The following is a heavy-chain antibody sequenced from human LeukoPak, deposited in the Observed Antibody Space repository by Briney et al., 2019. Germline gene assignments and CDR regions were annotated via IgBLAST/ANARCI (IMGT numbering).Heavy chain of an antibody. J-gene: IGHJ3*01. Sequence: GASVKVSCKASGGTFSSYAISWVRQAPGQGLEWMGGIIPMFGTANNAQKFQGRVTITADKSTGTAYMELSSLRSEDTAVYYCASQQETDAFDLWGHGTMVTVSS. V-gene: IGHV1-69*06. CDR2: IIPMFGTA. CDR3: ASQQETDAFDL. CDR1: GGTFSSYA.